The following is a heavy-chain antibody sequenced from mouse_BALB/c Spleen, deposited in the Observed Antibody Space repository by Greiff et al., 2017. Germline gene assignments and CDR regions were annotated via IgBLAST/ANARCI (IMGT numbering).Heavy chain of an antibody. CDR2: INPYNDGT. CDR1: GYTFTSYV. D-gene: IGHD2-4*01. Sequence: VQLKQSGPELVKPGASVKMSCKASGYTFTSYVMHWVKQKPGQGLEWIGYINPYNDGTKYNEKFKGKATLTSDKSSSTAYMELSSLTSEDSAVYYCARRRDYDLYAMDYWGQGTSVTVSS. CDR3: ARRRDYDLYAMDY. J-gene: IGHJ4*01. V-gene: IGHV1-14*01.